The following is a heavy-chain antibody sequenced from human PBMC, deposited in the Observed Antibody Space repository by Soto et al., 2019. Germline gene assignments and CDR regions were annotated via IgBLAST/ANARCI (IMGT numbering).Heavy chain of an antibody. J-gene: IGHJ6*02. D-gene: IGHD2-21*01. CDR1: GFTFSDYA. V-gene: IGHV3-33*01. CDR2: IWHDGTNK. CDR3: ARNPLIPPAYYEMDV. Sequence: GGSLRLSCAASGFTFSDYAMHWVRQAPGKGLEWVAVIWHDGTNKYYADSVKGRFTISRDNSKNTLFLQMNNLRAEDTAVYYCARNPLIPPAYYEMDVWGQEATLPISS.